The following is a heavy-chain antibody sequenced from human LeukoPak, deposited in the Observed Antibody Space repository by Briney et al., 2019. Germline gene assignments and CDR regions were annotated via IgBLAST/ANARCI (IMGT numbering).Heavy chain of an antibody. Sequence: GGSQRLSCAASGFTVSSNYMSWVRQAPGKGLEWVSVIYSGGSTYYANSVKGRFTISRDNSKNTLYLQMNSLRAEDTAVYYCARAAAGGKYYFDYWGQGTLVTVSS. D-gene: IGHD6-25*01. V-gene: IGHV3-66*02. CDR2: IYSGGST. CDR3: ARAAAGGKYYFDY. CDR1: GFTVSSNY. J-gene: IGHJ4*02.